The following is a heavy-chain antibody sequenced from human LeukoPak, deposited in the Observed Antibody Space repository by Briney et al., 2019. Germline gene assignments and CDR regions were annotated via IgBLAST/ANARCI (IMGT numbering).Heavy chain of an antibody. D-gene: IGHD2-2*01. V-gene: IGHV3-53*01. CDR2: IYSGGST. CDR1: GCTVSSNY. CDR3: ARGLGYCSTTTCLLPFDY. J-gene: IGHJ4*02. Sequence: GGSQRLSCAVSGCTVSSNYMSWVRQAPGKGLEWVSVIYSGGSTYYADSVKGRFTISRDNSKTTLYLQMNSLRAEDTAVYYCARGLGYCSTTTCLLPFDYWGQGTLVTVSS.